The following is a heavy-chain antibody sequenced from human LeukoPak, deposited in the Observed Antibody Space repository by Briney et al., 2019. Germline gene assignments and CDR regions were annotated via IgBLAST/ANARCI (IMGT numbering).Heavy chain of an antibody. Sequence: GGSLRLSCAASGFTFDDYAMHWVRQAPGKGLEWVSGISWNSGSIGYADSVKGRFTISRDNAKNSLYLQMNSLRAEDMALYYCKKVLLIYFVSSVFWGVFDMGAKGKMVPVFS. V-gene: IGHV3-9*03. D-gene: IGHD3-3*01. CDR1: GFTFDDYA. CDR3: KKVLLIYFVSSVFWGVFDM. J-gene: IGHJ3*02. CDR2: ISWNSGSI.